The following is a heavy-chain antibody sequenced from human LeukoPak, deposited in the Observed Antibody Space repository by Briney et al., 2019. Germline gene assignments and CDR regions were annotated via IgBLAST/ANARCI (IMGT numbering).Heavy chain of an antibody. CDR3: AREDPYYYYYMDV. CDR1: GGSINSSNYY. V-gene: IGHV4-39*02. CDR2: IFHSGTT. J-gene: IGHJ6*03. Sequence: PSETLSLTRSVSGGSINSSNYYWGWIRQPPGKGLEWIGSIFHSGTTYYNPSLRCRVTISVDTSKNQFSLKLRSVTAADTAVYYCAREDPYYYYYMDVWGKGTTVTVSS.